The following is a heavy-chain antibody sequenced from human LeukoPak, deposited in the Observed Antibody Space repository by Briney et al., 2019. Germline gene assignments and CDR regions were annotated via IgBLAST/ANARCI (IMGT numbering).Heavy chain of an antibody. CDR1: GYTFTSYY. V-gene: IGHV1-46*01. J-gene: IGHJ4*02. CDR3: ARESGYDFSSGYGRHFDY. Sequence: WASVKVSCKASGYTFTSYYMHWVRQAPGQGLEWMGIINPSGGSTSYAQKFQGRVTMTRDMSTSTVYMELSSLRSEDTAVYYCARESGYDFSSGYGRHFDYWGQGTLVTVSS. CDR2: INPSGGST. D-gene: IGHD3-3*01.